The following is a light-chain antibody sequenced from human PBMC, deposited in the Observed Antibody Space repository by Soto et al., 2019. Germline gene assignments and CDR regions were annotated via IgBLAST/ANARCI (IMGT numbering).Light chain of an antibody. V-gene: IGKV1-39*01. CDR2: DAS. CDR3: QQSDSTPYT. Sequence: DIQMTQSPSSLSASVGDRVTITCRASQTISTYLNWYQQKPGKAPRLLIYDASSFLSGVPSRFSGGGSGTNFNLSIASLQPEHLSTYYVQQSDSTPYTFG. CDR1: QTISTY. J-gene: IGKJ2*01.